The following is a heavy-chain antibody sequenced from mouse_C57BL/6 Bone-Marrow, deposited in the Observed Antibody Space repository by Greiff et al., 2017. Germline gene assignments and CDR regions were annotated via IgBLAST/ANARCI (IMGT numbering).Heavy chain of an antibody. CDR1: GFTFNTYA. D-gene: IGHD1-1*02. V-gene: IGHV10-3*01. CDR2: IRSKSSNYAT. CDR3: VREKLCRYYYAMDY. J-gene: IGHJ4*01. Sequence: DVKLVESGGGLVQPKGSLTLSCAASGFTFNTYAMHWVRQAPGKGLEWVARIRSKSSNYATYYADSVKDRFTISRDDSQSMLYLQMNNLKTEDTAMYYCVREKLCRYYYAMDYWGQGTSVTVSA.